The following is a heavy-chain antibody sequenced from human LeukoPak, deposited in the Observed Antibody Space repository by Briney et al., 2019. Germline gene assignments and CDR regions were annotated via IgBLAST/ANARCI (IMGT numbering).Heavy chain of an antibody. V-gene: IGHV1-69*04. D-gene: IGHD3-10*01. J-gene: IGHJ4*02. CDR1: GGTFSSYA. CDR3: AKDNEFPGYYGSGSAYYFDY. Sequence: SVKVSCKASGGTFSSYAISWVRPAPGQGLEWMGRIIPILGIANYAQKFQGRVTITADKSTSTAYMELSSLRSEDTAVYYCAKDNEFPGYYGSGSAYYFDYWGQGTLVTVSS. CDR2: IIPILGIA.